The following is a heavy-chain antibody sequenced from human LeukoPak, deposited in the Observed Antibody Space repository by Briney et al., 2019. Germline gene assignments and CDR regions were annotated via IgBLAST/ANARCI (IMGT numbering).Heavy chain of an antibody. CDR3: ARSRGWLQSHPLGY. CDR1: GGSIRSSSYN. Sequence: SETLSLTCTVSGGSIRSSSYNWGWIRQPPGKGLEWIGSIYHSGSTNYNPSLKSRVTLSVDTSKNQFSLKLSSVTAAGTAVYYCARSRGWLQSHPLGYWGQGTLVTVSS. D-gene: IGHD5-24*01. J-gene: IGHJ4*02. V-gene: IGHV4-39*07. CDR2: IYHSGST.